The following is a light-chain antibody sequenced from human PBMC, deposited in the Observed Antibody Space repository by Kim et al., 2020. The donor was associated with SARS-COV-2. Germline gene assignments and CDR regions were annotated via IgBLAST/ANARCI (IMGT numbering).Light chain of an antibody. CDR1: SLRSYY. J-gene: IGLJ2*01. V-gene: IGLV3-19*01. CDR2: GKN. Sequence: VSLGQTVRITCKGDSLRSYYATWYQQKPGQAPILVIYGKNNRPSGIQDRFSGSSSGNTASLTITGTQAGDEADYYCNSRDSNDNVVFGGGTQLTVL. CDR3: NSRDSNDNVV.